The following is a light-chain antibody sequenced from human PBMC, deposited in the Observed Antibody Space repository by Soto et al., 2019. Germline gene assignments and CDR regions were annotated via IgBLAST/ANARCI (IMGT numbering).Light chain of an antibody. Sequence: QSVLTQPPSVSGAPGQRVTISCTETSSNIGAGYDVHWYQQVPGTAPKLLIYNNNNRPSGVPDRFSGSKSGTSASLAITGLQAEDEADYYCQSYDSSLSAWVFGGGTQLTVL. J-gene: IGLJ3*02. V-gene: IGLV1-40*01. CDR1: SSNIGAGYD. CDR2: NNN. CDR3: QSYDSSLSAWV.